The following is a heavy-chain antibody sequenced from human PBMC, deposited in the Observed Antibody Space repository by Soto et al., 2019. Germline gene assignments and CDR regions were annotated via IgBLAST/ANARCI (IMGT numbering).Heavy chain of an antibody. D-gene: IGHD5-18*01. J-gene: IGHJ4*02. Sequence: GASVKVSCKASGGTFSSYAISWVRQAPGQGLEWMGGIIPIFGTANYAQKFQGRVTITADESTSTAYMELSSLRSEDTAVYYCARFTAGLSYFDYWGQGTLVTVSS. CDR2: IIPIFGTA. CDR3: ARFTAGLSYFDY. V-gene: IGHV1-69*13. CDR1: GGTFSSYA.